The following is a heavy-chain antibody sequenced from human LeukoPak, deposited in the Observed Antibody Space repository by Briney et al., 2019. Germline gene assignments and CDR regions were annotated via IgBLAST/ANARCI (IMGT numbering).Heavy chain of an antibody. CDR1: GFTFSSYE. V-gene: IGHV3-48*03. J-gene: IGHJ4*02. CDR2: ISSSGSTI. CDR3: AMDDDYCDSSGYYYDYFDY. Sequence: GGSLRLSCAASGFTFSSYEMNWVRQAPGKGLEWVSYISSSGSTIYYADSVKGRFTISRDNAKNSLYVQMNSLRAEDTAVYYCAMDDDYCDSSGYYYDYFDYWGQGTLVTVSS. D-gene: IGHD3-22*01.